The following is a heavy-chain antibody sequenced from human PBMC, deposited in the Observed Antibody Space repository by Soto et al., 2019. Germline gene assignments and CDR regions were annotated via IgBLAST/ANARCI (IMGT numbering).Heavy chain of an antibody. CDR3: ASTMRGSSSWSSHFGYYYGMDV. D-gene: IGHD6-13*01. J-gene: IGHJ6*02. CDR2: ISYDGSNK. Sequence: GGSLRLSCAASGFTYSTYTMHWVRQAPGKGLEWVAVISYDGSNKYYADSVKGRFTISRDNSKNTLYLQMNSLRAEDTAVYYCASTMRGSSSWSSHFGYYYGMDVWGQGTTVTVSS. CDR1: GFTYSTYT. V-gene: IGHV3-30-3*01.